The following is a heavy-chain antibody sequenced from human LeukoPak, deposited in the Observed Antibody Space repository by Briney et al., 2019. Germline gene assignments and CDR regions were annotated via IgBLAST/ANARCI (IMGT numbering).Heavy chain of an antibody. J-gene: IGHJ6*04. CDR1: GFTFSSWW. V-gene: IGHV3-7*01. CDR2: IKQDGSEK. CDR3: ARGHIGMDV. Sequence: GGSLRLSCAVSGFTFSSWWMTWVRQAPGKGLEWVANIKQDGSEKNYVDSVKGRFTISRDNAKNSLDLQMNRLRAEDTAVYYCARGHIGMDVWGKGTTVSVSS. D-gene: IGHD5-12*01.